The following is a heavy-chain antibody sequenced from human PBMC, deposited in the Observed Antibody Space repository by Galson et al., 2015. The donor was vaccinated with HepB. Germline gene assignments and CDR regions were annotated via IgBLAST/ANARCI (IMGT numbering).Heavy chain of an antibody. CDR3: AFSSLYYCGMDV. V-gene: IGHV4-39*07. CDR1: GGSISSSSYY. D-gene: IGHD3-3*01. Sequence: ETLSLTCTVSGGSISSSSYYWGWIRQPPGKGLEWIGSIYYSGSTYYNPSLKSRVTISVDTSKNQFSLKLSSVTAADTAVYYCAFSSLYYCGMDVWGQGTTVTVSS. J-gene: IGHJ6*02. CDR2: IYYSGST.